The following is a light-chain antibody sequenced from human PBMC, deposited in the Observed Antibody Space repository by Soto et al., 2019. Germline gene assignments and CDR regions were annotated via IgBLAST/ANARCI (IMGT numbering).Light chain of an antibody. CDR3: QQYNSAPRT. J-gene: IGKJ3*01. CDR1: QGISHY. CDR2: DAS. V-gene: IGKV1-27*01. Sequence: DIQMTQSPSSLSASVGDRVTITCRASQGISHYLAWYQQKPGKVPKLLIYDASTLQSGVPSRFSGSGSGADFTLTISGLQPDDGATYYCQQYNSAPRTFGPGTKVDIK.